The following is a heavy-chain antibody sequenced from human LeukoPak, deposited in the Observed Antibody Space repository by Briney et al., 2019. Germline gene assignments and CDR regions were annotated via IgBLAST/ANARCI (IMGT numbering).Heavy chain of an antibody. Sequence: SVKVSCKASGGTFSSYAISWVRQAPGQGLEWMGRIIPILGIANYAQKFQGRVTITADKSTSTAYMELSSLRSEDTAVYYCARDHPYSGYDCWGQGTLVTVSS. CDR1: GGTFSSYA. J-gene: IGHJ4*02. CDR3: ARDHPYSGYDC. CDR2: IIPILGIA. D-gene: IGHD5-12*01. V-gene: IGHV1-69*04.